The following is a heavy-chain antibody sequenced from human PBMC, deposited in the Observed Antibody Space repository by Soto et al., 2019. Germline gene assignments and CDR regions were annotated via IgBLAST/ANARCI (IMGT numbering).Heavy chain of an antibody. CDR3: ARADSGGWQRGHWYFDL. J-gene: IGHJ2*01. V-gene: IGHV4-61*01. CDR2: IYYSGST. D-gene: IGHD6-19*01. CDR1: GGSVSSGSYY. Sequence: QVQLQESGPGLVKPSETLSLTCTVSGGSVSSGSYYWSWIRQPPGKGLEWIGYIYYSGSTNYNPSLQRRVTRSVDTSQTPVSLKLGSVTAADTAVYYCARADSGGWQRGHWYFDLWGRGTLVTVSS.